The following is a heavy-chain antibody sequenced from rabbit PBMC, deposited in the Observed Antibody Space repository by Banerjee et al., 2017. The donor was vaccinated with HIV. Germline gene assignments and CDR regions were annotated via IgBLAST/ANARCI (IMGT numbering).Heavy chain of an antibody. D-gene: IGHD8-1*01. CDR3: ARSDAGSSDYDL. J-gene: IGHJ4*01. CDR1: GFSFSSGYY. Sequence: QSLEESGGDLVKPGASLTLTCTASGFSFSSGYYMCWVRQAPGKGLEWIACIYAGSSGSTWYASWAKGRFTISKTSSTTVTLQMTSLTAADTATYFCARSDAGSSDYDLWGPGTLVTVS. CDR2: IYAGSSGST. V-gene: IGHV1S40*01.